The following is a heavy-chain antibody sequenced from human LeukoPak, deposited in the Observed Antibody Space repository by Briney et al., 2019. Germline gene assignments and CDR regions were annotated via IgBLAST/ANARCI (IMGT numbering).Heavy chain of an antibody. V-gene: IGHV1-46*01. D-gene: IGHD3-22*01. J-gene: IGHJ4*02. CDR1: GYTFTSYY. Sequence: ASVKVSCKASGYTFTSYYMHWVRQAPGQGLEWMGIINPSGGSTSYAQKFQGRVTITADESTSTACMELSSLRSEDTAVYYCARGLNYYDSSGYSSPLDYWGQGTLVTVSS. CDR2: INPSGGST. CDR3: ARGLNYYDSSGYSSPLDY.